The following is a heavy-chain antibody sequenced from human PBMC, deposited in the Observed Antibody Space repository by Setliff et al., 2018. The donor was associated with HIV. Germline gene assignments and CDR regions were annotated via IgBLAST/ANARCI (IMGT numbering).Heavy chain of an antibody. J-gene: IGHJ6*03. CDR2: INYRGNT. CDR1: GGSISTSRYY. Sequence: LSLTCTVSGGSISTSRYYWGWIRQPPGKGLEWIGSINYRGNTYYNPSLMSRAAISVDTSKNPISLKLSSVTAADTAVYYCASLDGSESPYIYYYYMDVWGKGTAVTVSS. V-gene: IGHV4-39*01. CDR3: ASLDGSESPYIYYYYMDV. D-gene: IGHD3-10*01.